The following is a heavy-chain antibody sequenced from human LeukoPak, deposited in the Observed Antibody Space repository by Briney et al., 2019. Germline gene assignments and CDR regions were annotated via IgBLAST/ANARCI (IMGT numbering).Heavy chain of an antibody. Sequence: SXXASGFTFDDYXMSWXRQAPGXXXXXXXDXNWNGGNTVYADSLKGRFTISRDNAKNSLYLQMNSLRTEDTALYYCAKADCSSSSCYTVDFWGQGTLVTVSS. CDR2: XNWNGGNT. D-gene: IGHD2-2*02. V-gene: IGHV3-20*03. J-gene: IGHJ4*01. CDR1: GFTFDDYX. CDR3: AKADCSSSSCYTVDF.